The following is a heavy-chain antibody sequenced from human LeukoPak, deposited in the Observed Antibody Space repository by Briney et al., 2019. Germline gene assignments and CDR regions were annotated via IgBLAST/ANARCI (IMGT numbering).Heavy chain of an antibody. CDR3: ARGGIAGT. CDR2: INHSGST. J-gene: IGHJ5*02. CDR1: GGSFNGYY. D-gene: IGHD6-13*01. Sequence: SETLSLTCAVYGGSFNGYYWSWIRQPPGKGLEWIGEINHSGSTNYNPSLKSRVTISVDTSKNQFSLKLSSVTAADTAVYYCARGGIAGTWGQGTLVTVSS. V-gene: IGHV4-34*01.